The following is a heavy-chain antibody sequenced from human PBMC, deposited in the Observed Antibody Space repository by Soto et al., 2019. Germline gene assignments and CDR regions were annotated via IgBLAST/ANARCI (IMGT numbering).Heavy chain of an antibody. V-gene: IGHV3-48*02. D-gene: IGHD2-21*02. CDR1: GFTFSSYS. CDR2: ISSSSSTI. J-gene: IGHJ6*02. Sequence: EVQLVESGGGLVQPGGSLRLSCAASGFTFSSYSMNWVRQAPGKGLEWVSYISSSSSTIYYADSVKGRFTISRDNAKNSLYLQMNSLRDEDTAVYYCARDLYCGGDCYSGWLYYMDVWGQGTTVTVSS. CDR3: ARDLYCGGDCYSGWLYYMDV.